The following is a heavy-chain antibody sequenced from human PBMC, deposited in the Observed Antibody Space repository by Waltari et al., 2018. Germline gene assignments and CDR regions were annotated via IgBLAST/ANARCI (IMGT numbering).Heavy chain of an antibody. Sequence: EVQLVESGGGLVQPGRSLRLSWAASGFTFDDYAMHWVRQAPGKGLEWVSGISWNSGSIGYADSVQGRFTISRDNAKNSLYLQMNRLRAEVTALYYCARDQAGYYYYGMDVWGQGTTVTVSS. J-gene: IGHJ6*02. D-gene: IGHD3-10*01. V-gene: IGHV3-9*01. CDR1: GFTFDDYA. CDR2: ISWNSGSI. CDR3: ARDQAGYYYYGMDV.